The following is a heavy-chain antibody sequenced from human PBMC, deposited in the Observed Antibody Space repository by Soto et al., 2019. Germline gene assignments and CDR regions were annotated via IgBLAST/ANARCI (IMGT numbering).Heavy chain of an antibody. CDR2: ISFDGSND. CDR3: AREGYYDSRGYPYGIDV. Sequence: PGESLKISCTASGFNFSDYVVHWVRQAPGRGLEWMAFISFDGSNDYYADFVKGLCTISRDNSKNMIYLQLNSLRADDAAVYFCAREGYYDSRGYPYGIDVWGQGTTVTVSS. J-gene: IGHJ6*02. D-gene: IGHD3-22*01. CDR1: GFNFSDYV. V-gene: IGHV3-30-3*01.